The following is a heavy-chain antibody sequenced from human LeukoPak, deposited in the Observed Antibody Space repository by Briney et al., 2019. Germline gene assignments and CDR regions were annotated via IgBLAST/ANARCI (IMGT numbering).Heavy chain of an antibody. D-gene: IGHD4-17*01. CDR2: ISYDGRHK. CDR3: AREQYGEHYFDY. Sequence: PGMSLRLSCAASGFTFSSFAMHWVRRAPGKGLEGVAVISYDGRHKYYGDSVKGQFTISRDNSKNTLYVQMNSLRAEDTAVYYCAREQYGEHYFDYSGQGTLVTVSS. V-gene: IGHV3-30*04. CDR1: GFTFSSFA. J-gene: IGHJ4*02.